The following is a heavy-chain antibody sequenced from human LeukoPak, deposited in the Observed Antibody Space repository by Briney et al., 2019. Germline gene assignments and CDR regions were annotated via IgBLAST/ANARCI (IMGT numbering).Heavy chain of an antibody. CDR1: GFTFSDYY. J-gene: IGHJ4*02. V-gene: IGHV3-11*01. D-gene: IGHD5-18*01. CDR3: ARAVSADTAMVYFDY. Sequence: PGGFLRLSCAASGFTFSDYYMFWIRQAPGKGLEWVSYISNSGSIIYYADSVKGRFTVSRDNAKDSLYLQMNSLRAEDTAVYYCARAVSADTAMVYFDYWGQGTLVTVSS. CDR2: ISNSGSII.